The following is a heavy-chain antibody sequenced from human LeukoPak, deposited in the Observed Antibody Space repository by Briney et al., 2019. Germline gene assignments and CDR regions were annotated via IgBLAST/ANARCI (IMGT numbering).Heavy chain of an antibody. V-gene: IGHV1-24*01. J-gene: IGHJ4*02. D-gene: IGHD2-2*01. Sequence: ASVKVSCKVSGYTLTELSMHWVRQAPGKGLEWMGGFDPEDGETIYAQKFQGRVTMTEGTSTDTAYMELSSLRSEDTAVYYCATDPLCSSTSCFDYWGQGTLVTVSS. CDR3: ATDPLCSSTSCFDY. CDR2: FDPEDGET. CDR1: GYTLTELS.